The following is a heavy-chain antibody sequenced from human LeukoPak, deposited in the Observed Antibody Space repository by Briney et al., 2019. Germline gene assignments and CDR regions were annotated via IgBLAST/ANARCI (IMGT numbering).Heavy chain of an antibody. CDR2: ISSSSSTT. Sequence: GGSLRLSCAASGFTFSSYTMNWVRQAPGKGLEWISYISSSSSTTYYADSVRGRFTTSRDNAKNSLYLQMNSLRDEDTAVYYCARDYDSTGQIDYWGQGTLVTVSS. J-gene: IGHJ4*02. D-gene: IGHD3-22*01. CDR1: GFTFSSYT. CDR3: ARDYDSTGQIDY. V-gene: IGHV3-48*02.